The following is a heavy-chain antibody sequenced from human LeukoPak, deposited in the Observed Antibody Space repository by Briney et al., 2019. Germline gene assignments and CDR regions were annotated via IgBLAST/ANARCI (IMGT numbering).Heavy chain of an antibody. V-gene: IGHV1-8*03. CDR1: GYTFTSYD. CDR3: AREALTGDLHHYYYYYYMDV. Sequence: ASVKVSCKASGYTFTSYDINWVRQATGQGLEWMGWMNPNSGNTGYAQKFQGRVTITRNTSISTAYMELSSLRSEDTAVYYCAREALTGDLHHYYYYYYMDVWGKGTTVTVSS. J-gene: IGHJ6*03. D-gene: IGHD3-9*01. CDR2: MNPNSGNT.